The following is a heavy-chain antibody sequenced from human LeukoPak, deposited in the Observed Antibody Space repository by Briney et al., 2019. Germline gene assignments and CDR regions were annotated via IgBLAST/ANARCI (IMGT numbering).Heavy chain of an antibody. CDR3: ARDSSALYSSNYYYMDV. J-gene: IGHJ6*03. D-gene: IGHD6-19*01. V-gene: IGHV4-59*12. CDR2: IYDSGST. Sequence: SETLSLTCTVSGGSINSYYWSWIRQPPGKGLEWIGYIYDSGSTNYNPSLKSRVTISVDTSKNQFSLKLSSVTAADTAVYYCARDSSALYSSNYYYMDVWGKGTTVTVS. CDR1: GGSINSYY.